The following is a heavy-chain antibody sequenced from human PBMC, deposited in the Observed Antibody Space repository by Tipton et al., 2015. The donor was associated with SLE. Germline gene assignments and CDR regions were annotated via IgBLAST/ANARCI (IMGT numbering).Heavy chain of an antibody. D-gene: IGHD6-13*01. J-gene: IGHJ3*02. CDR1: GGSISGYY. V-gene: IGHV4-59*12. Sequence: TLSLTCTVSGGSISGYYWSWVRQPPGKGLEWIGYISFSGLTNYNPSVRSRVSTSMDTSKNQFSLKLSSVTAADTAVYYCARVVAAAGTAFDIWGQGTMVTVSS. CDR2: ISFSGLT. CDR3: ARVVAAAGTAFDI.